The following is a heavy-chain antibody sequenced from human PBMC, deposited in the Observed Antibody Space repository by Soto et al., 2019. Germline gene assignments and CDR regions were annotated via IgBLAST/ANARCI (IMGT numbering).Heavy chain of an antibody. D-gene: IGHD3-22*01. CDR3: ATWDSSGYYYATAYYFDY. V-gene: IGHV1-69*06. CDR2: IIPIFGTA. J-gene: IGHJ4*02. CDR1: GGTFSSYA. Sequence: GASVKVSCKASGGTFSSYAISWVRQAPGQGLEWMGGIIPIFGTANYAQKFQGRVTMTEDKSTDTAYMELSSLRSEDTAVYYCATWDSSGYYYATAYYFDYWGQGTLVTVSS.